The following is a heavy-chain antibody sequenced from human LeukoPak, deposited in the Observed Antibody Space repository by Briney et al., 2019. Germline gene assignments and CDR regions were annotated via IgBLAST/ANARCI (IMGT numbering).Heavy chain of an antibody. CDR1: GFTFSSYE. CDR2: ISSSGSTI. J-gene: IGHJ6*02. V-gene: IGHV3-48*03. CDR3: ARVRTGEVPYYYYGMDV. D-gene: IGHD3/OR15-3a*01. Sequence: GWSLRLSCAASGFTFSSYEMNWVHQAPGKGLEWVSYISSSGSTIYYADSVKGRFTISRDNAKNSLYLQMNSLRAEDTAVYYCARVRTGEVPYYYYGMDVWGQGTTVTVSS.